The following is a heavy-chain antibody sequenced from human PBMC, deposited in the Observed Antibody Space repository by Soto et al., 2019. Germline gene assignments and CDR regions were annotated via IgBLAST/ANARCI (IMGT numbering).Heavy chain of an antibody. Sequence: ASVKVSCKASGYTFTGYYMHWVRQAPGQGLEWMGWINPNSGGTKYAQKFQGRVTMTRDTSISTAYMELSRLRSDDTAVYYCARGDLIVVVPAAIGEFDYWGQGTLVTVSS. CDR1: GYTFTGYY. D-gene: IGHD2-2*02. V-gene: IGHV1-2*02. J-gene: IGHJ4*02. CDR3: ARGDLIVVVPAAIGEFDY. CDR2: INPNSGGT.